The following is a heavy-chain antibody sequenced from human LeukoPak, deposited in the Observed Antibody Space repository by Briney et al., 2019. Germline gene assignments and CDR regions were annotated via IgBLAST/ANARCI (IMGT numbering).Heavy chain of an antibody. D-gene: IGHD1-7*01. CDR2: ISGSGGGT. CDR3: AKVRISGTTGLDYFDC. V-gene: IGHV3-23*01. J-gene: IGHJ4*02. CDR1: GFTLSSYA. Sequence: GGSLRLSCAASGFTLSSYAMSWVRQAPGKGLEWVSAISGSGGGTYYADSVKGRFTISRDNSKNTLYLQINSLRAEDTAVYYCAKVRISGTTGLDYFDCWGQGTLVIVSS.